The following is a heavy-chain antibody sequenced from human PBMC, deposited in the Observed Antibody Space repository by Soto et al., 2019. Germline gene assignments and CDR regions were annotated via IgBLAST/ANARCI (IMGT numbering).Heavy chain of an antibody. CDR3: ARRWGATVDY. D-gene: IGHD1-26*01. J-gene: IGHJ4*02. V-gene: IGHV4-59*08. CDR1: GGSISSYY. CDR2: IYYSGST. Sequence: SETLSLTCTVSGGSISSYYWSWIRQPPGKGLEWIGYIYYSGSTNYNPSLKSRVTISVDTSKNQFSLKLSSVTAADTAVYYCARRWGATVDYWGQGTLVTVSS.